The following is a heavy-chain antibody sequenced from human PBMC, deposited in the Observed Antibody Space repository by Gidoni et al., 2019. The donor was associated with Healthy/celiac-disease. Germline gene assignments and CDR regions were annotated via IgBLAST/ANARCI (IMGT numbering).Heavy chain of an antibody. CDR3: ARPPDCSSTSCYYYYGMDV. CDR1: GYSFTSYW. CDR2: IDPSDSDT. D-gene: IGHD2-2*01. V-gene: IGHV5-10-1*03. Sequence: EVQLVQSGAEVKKPGESLRISCKGSGYSFTSYWISWVRQMPGKGLEWMGRIDPSDSDTNYSPSFQGHVTISADKSISTAYLQWSSLKASDTAMYYCARPPDCSSTSCYYYYGMDVWGQGTTVTVSS. J-gene: IGHJ6*02.